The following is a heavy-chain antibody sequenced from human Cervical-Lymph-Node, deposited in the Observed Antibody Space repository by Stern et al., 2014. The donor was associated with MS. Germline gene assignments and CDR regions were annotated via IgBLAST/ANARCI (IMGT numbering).Heavy chain of an antibody. CDR3: ARELRGSPIDY. CDR1: GGSIRSSGYH. J-gene: IGHJ4*01. D-gene: IGHD3-10*01. CDR2: IYDSGSP. Sequence: QVQLQESGPGLVKPSQTLSLTCTVSGGSIRSSGYHWSWIRQRPGKGLEWIGNIYDSGSPYYHSSLKSRITISVDTSKNQFSLKLRSVTAADTAVYYCARELRGSPIDYWGQGTLVTVSS. V-gene: IGHV4-31*03.